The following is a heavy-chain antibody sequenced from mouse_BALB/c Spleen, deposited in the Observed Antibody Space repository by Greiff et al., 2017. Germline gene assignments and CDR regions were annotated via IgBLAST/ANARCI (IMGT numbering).Heavy chain of an antibody. CDR1: GFNIKDTY. CDR3: AREYGNYAGFAY. D-gene: IGHD2-10*02. Sequence: VQLQQSGAELVKPGASVKLSCTASGFNIKDTYMHWVKQRPEQGLEWIGNIDPYYGGTSYNQKFKGKATLTVDKSSSTAYMQLKSLTSEDSAVYYCAREYGNYAGFAYWGQGTLVTVSA. V-gene: IGHV14-3*02. J-gene: IGHJ3*01. CDR2: IDPYYGGT.